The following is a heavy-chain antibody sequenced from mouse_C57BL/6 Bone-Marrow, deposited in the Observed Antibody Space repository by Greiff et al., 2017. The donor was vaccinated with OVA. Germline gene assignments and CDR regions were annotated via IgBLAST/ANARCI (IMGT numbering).Heavy chain of an antibody. CDR3: AREDYDERAWFAY. CDR1: GYTFTSYW. V-gene: IGHV1-69*01. CDR2: IDPSDSYT. D-gene: IGHD2-4*01. Sequence: QVQLQQPGAELVMPGASVKLSCKASGYTFTSYWMHWVKQRPGQGLEWIGEIDPSDSYTNYNQKFKGKSTLTVDKSSSKAYMQLSSLTSEDSAVYYCAREDYDERAWFAYWGQGTLVTVSA. J-gene: IGHJ3*01.